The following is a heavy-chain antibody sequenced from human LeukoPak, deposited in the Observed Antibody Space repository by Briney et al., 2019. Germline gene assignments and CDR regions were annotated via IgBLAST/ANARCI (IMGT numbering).Heavy chain of an antibody. CDR1: GFTFSSYG. D-gene: IGHD6-6*01. CDR3: AKEFFAASTYSSSSAPGY. Sequence: GGSLRLSCAASGFTFSSYGMHWVRQAPGKGLEWVAVISYDGSNKYYADSVKGRFTISRDNSKNTLYLQMNSLRAEDTAVYYCAKEFFAASTYSSSSAPGYWGQGTLVTVSS. J-gene: IGHJ4*02. V-gene: IGHV3-30*18. CDR2: ISYDGSNK.